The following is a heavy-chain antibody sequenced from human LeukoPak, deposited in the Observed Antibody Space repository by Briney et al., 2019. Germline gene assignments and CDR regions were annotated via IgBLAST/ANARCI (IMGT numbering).Heavy chain of an antibody. V-gene: IGHV3-23*01. CDR2: MNGRGATT. CDR1: GFTFSDYA. J-gene: IGHJ6*03. Sequence: PGGSLRLSCAASGFASGFTFSDYAVSWVRQAPGRGLEWVASMNGRGATTYYADSVKARFTISRDNSKNSLYLQTNSLRADDTAVYMCANAPATGEGYYFYYMDVWGKGTTVTVSS. D-gene: IGHD7-27*01. CDR3: ANAPATGEGYYFYYMDV.